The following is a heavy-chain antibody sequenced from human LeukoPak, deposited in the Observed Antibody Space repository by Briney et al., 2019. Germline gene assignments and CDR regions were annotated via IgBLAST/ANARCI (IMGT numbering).Heavy chain of an antibody. CDR2: INHSGST. CDR1: GGSISTYY. J-gene: IGHJ5*02. Sequence: SETLSLTCTVSGGSISTYYWNWIRQPPGKGLEWIGEINHSGSTNYNPSLKSRVTISVDTSKNQFSLKLSSVTAADTAVYYCASLGSVLRYFDWSIDPWGQGTLATVSS. V-gene: IGHV4-34*01. D-gene: IGHD3-9*01. CDR3: ASLGSVLRYFDWSIDP.